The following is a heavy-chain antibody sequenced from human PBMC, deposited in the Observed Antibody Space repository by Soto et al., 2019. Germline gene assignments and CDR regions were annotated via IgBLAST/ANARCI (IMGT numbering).Heavy chain of an antibody. Sequence: EVQLVESGGGLVQPGGSLRLSCAASGFTFSSYSMNWVRQAPGTGLEWLSFTSSTGSTIYYADSVKGRFTISRDNAKNSLFLQINSLRDEDTAVYYCARDVRYVDLWGQGTLVAVSS. CDR2: TSSTGSTI. CDR3: ARDVRYVDL. J-gene: IGHJ5*02. V-gene: IGHV3-48*02. D-gene: IGHD2-2*01. CDR1: GFTFSSYS.